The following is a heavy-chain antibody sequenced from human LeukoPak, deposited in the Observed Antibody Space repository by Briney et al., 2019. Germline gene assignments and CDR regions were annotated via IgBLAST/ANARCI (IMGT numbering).Heavy chain of an antibody. CDR1: GGTFSSYA. J-gene: IGHJ4*02. Sequence: SVKASCKASGGTFSSYAISWVRQAPGQGLEWMGGIIPIFGTANYAQKFQGRVTITTDESTSTAYMELSSLRSEDTAVYYCARGGAYGSGSFDYWGQGTLVTVSS. V-gene: IGHV1-69*05. CDR2: IIPIFGTA. D-gene: IGHD3-10*01. CDR3: ARGGAYGSGSFDY.